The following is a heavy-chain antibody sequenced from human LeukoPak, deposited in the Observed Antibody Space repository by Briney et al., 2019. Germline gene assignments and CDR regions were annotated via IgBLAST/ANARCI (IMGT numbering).Heavy chain of an antibody. Sequence: PSETLSRTCTVSGGSISSSSYYWGWIRQPPGKGLEWIGSIYYSGSTYYNPSLKSRVTISVDTSKNQFSLKLSSVTAADTAVYYCARHRLYDSSGYHYYFDYWGQGTLVTVSS. D-gene: IGHD3-22*01. CDR1: GGSISSSSYY. CDR3: ARHRLYDSSGYHYYFDY. V-gene: IGHV4-39*01. J-gene: IGHJ4*02. CDR2: IYYSGST.